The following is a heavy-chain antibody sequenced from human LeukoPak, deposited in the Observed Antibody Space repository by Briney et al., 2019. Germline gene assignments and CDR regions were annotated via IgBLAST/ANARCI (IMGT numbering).Heavy chain of an antibody. CDR1: GFTFSSYA. CDR2: ISGSGGST. V-gene: IGHV3-23*01. Sequence: LTGGSLRLSCAASGFTFSSYAMSWVRQAPGKGLEWVSAISGSGGSTYYADSVKGRFTISRDNSKNTLYLQMNSLGAEDTAVYYCAKDWTTTVTTGFDYWGQATLVTVSS. J-gene: IGHJ4*02. D-gene: IGHD4-17*01. CDR3: AKDWTTTVTTGFDY.